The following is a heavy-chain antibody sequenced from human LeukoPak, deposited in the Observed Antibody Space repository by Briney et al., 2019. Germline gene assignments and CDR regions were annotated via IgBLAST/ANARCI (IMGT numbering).Heavy chain of an antibody. D-gene: IGHD2-8*01. CDR1: GFTFSSYS. CDR3: ASLGLCTNGVCYRGFDY. J-gene: IGHJ4*02. V-gene: IGHV3-21*01. CDR2: ISSSSSYI. Sequence: GGSLRLSCAASGFTFSSYSMNWVRQAPGKGLEWVSSISSSSSYIYYADSVKGRFTISRDNAKNSLYLQMNSLRAEDTAVYYCASLGLCTNGVCYRGFDYWGQGTLVTVSS.